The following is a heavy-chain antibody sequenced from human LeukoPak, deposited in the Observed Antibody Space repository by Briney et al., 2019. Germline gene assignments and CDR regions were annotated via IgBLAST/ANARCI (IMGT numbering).Heavy chain of an antibody. D-gene: IGHD2-21*01. Sequence: GGSLRLSCAASGFTFSSYGMHWVRQAPGKGLEWVAVISYDGSNKYYADSVKGRFTISRDNSKNTLYLQMNSLRAEDTAVYYCARVSGGEDYGMDVWGQGTTVTVSS. CDR1: GFTFSSYG. CDR2: ISYDGSNK. CDR3: ARVSGGEDYGMDV. V-gene: IGHV3-30*03. J-gene: IGHJ6*02.